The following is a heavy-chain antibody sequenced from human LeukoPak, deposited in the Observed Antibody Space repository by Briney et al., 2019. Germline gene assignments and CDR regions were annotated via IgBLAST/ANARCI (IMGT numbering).Heavy chain of an antibody. D-gene: IGHD3-16*01. CDR2: ISSSSSYI. CDR3: ARENWGGGYFDY. CDR1: GFTFSSYS. V-gene: IGHV3-21*01. J-gene: IGHJ4*02. Sequence: GGSLRLSCAASGFTFSSYSMNWVRQAPGKGLEWVSSISSSSSYIYYADSVKGRFTISRDNAKNSLYLQMNSLRAEDTAVYYCARENWGGGYFDYWGQGTLVTVSS.